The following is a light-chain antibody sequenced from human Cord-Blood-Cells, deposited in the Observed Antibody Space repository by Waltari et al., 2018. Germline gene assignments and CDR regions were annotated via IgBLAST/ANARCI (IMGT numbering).Light chain of an antibody. CDR2: DVS. CDR1: SSDVGGYNY. J-gene: IGLJ2*01. CDR3: CSYAGSYTFDVV. Sequence: QSALTQPRSVSGSPGQSVTISCTGTSSDVGGYNYVSWYQQNPGKAPKLMIYDVSNRPSGVPDRFSGSKSGNTASLTISGLQAEDEAEYYCCSYAGSYTFDVVFGGGTKLTVL. V-gene: IGLV2-11*01.